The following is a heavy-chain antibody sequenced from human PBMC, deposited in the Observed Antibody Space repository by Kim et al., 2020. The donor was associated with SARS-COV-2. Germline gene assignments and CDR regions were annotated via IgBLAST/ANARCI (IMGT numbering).Heavy chain of an antibody. J-gene: IGHJ3*01. CDR3: TTRARHVAPFAFDF. D-gene: IGHD5-12*01. CDR1: GLTFTNAC. Sequence: GGSLRLSCAASGLTFTNACMGWVRQAPGKGLEWVGRIKSKIDGGITDYAASMKGRFPISRDDSERTLYLQMNSLKTEDTAVYYCTTRARHVAPFAFDF. CDR2: IKSKIDGGIT. V-gene: IGHV3-15*01.